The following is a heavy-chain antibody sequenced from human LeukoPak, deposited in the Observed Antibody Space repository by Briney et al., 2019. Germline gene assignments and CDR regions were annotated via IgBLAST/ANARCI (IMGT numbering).Heavy chain of an antibody. CDR2: ISAYNGNT. CDR3: ARDGAVAGTVRYYYYMDV. Sequence: ASVKVSCKASGYTFTSYGISWVRQAPGQGLEWMGWISAYNGNTNYAQKLQGRVTMTTDTSTCTAYMELRSLRSDDTAVYYCARDGAVAGTVRYYYYMDVWGKGTTVTVSS. D-gene: IGHD6-19*01. CDR1: GYTFTSYG. J-gene: IGHJ6*03. V-gene: IGHV1-18*01.